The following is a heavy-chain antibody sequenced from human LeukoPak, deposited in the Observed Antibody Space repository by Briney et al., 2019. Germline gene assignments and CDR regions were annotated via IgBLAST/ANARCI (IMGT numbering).Heavy chain of an antibody. J-gene: IGHJ4*01. D-gene: IGHD6-19*01. V-gene: IGHV4-4*07. CDR2: IHTSGST. Sequence: SETLSLTCSVSGSSISTYYWSWIRQPAGKGLEWIAQIHTSGSTNFNPSLKSRASISMDTPNNQFSLMISSVTAADTAIYYCAGRGLSTGWTFDYWGHGTLVTVSS. CDR1: GSSISTYY. CDR3: AGRGLSTGWTFDY.